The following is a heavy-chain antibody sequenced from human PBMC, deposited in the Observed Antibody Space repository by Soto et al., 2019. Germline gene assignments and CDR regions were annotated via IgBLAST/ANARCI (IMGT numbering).Heavy chain of an antibody. J-gene: IGHJ6*03. D-gene: IGHD2-15*01. V-gene: IGHV1-69*02. CDR3: ARGYCSGGSCYSYYYMDV. CDR2: IIPILGIA. CDR1: GGTFSSYT. Sequence: QVQLVQSGAEVKKPGSSVKVSCKASGGTFSSYTISWVRQAPGQGLKWMGRIIPILGIANYAQKFQGRVTITADKSTSTAYMELSSLRSEDTAVYYCARGYCSGGSCYSYYYMDVWGKGTTVTVSS.